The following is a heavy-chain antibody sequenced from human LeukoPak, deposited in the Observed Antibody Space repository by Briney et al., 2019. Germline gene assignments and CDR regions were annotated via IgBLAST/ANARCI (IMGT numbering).Heavy chain of an antibody. V-gene: IGHV3-30*02. Sequence: PGGSLRLSCAASGFTFSSYGMHWVRQAPGKGLEWVAFIRYDGNYKNYGDSVKGRFAISRDNSKNTLYLQMNSLRAEDTAVYYCAKDEKDYSDAFDIWGQGTMVTVSS. CDR3: AKDEKDYSDAFDI. CDR2: IRYDGNYK. CDR1: GFTFSSYG. D-gene: IGHD2-15*01. J-gene: IGHJ3*02.